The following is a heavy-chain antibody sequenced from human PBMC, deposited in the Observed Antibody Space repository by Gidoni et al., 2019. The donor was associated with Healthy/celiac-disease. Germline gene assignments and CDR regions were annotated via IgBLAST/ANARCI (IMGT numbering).Heavy chain of an antibody. CDR1: GYTFTGYY. CDR2: INPNRGGT. CDR3: ARASYYGDYVDY. D-gene: IGHD4-17*01. V-gene: IGHV1-2*02. Sequence: QVQLVQSGAEVKKPGASVKVSCKASGYTFTGYYMHWVRQARGQGLEWMGWINPNRGGTNFAQKLQGRGTMTRETSISTAYMELSRLRSDDTAVYYCARASYYGDYVDYWGQGTLVTVSS. J-gene: IGHJ4*02.